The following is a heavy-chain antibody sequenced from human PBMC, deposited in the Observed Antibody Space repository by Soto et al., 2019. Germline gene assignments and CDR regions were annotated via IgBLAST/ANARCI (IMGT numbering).Heavy chain of an antibody. V-gene: IGHV3-9*01. J-gene: IGHJ5*02. D-gene: IGHD5-12*01. CDR2: ISWNSGYI. CDR1: GFSFDDYA. CDR3: AKDISEYSGSEDVS. Sequence: GGSLRLSCAASGFSFDDYAMHWVRQAPGKGLEWVSGISWNSGYIGYADSVKGRFTISRDNAKNSLYLQMNSLRAEDTALYYCAKDISEYSGSEDVSWGQGTLVTVSS.